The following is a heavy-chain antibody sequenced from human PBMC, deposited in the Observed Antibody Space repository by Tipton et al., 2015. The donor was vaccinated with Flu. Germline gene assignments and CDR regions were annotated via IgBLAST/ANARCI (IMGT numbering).Heavy chain of an antibody. CDR3: AKDPTYGSGSNAPPSDDWLNP. V-gene: IGHV3-33*06. CDR1: GFIFRNFA. J-gene: IGHJ5*02. Sequence: RSLRLSCAASGFIFRNFAMHWVRQAPGKGLEWVAIIHYQGDIEHYADPVRGRFTISRDNAKDMLFLDMNSLRVEDTAVYFCAKDPTYGSGSNAPPSDDWLNPWGQGTLVTVSS. D-gene: IGHD3-10*01. CDR2: IHYQGDIE.